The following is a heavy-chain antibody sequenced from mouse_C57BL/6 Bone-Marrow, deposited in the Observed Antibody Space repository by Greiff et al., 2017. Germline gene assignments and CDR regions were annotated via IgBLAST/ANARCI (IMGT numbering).Heavy chain of an antibody. CDR3: TTGNFDY. J-gene: IGHJ2*01. Sequence: EVQLQQSGAELVRPGASVKLSCTASGFNIKDDYMHWVKQRPEQGLEWIGGIDPENGDTEYASKFQGKATITADTSSNTAYLQLSSLTSEDTAVYYCTTGNFDYWGQGTTLTVSS. V-gene: IGHV14-4*01. CDR1: GFNIKDDY. CDR2: IDPENGDT.